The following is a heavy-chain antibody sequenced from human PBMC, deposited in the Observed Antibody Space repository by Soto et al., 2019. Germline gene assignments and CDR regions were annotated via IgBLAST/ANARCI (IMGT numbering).Heavy chain of an antibody. D-gene: IGHD2-15*01. V-gene: IGHV4-31*03. J-gene: IGHJ6*02. CDR2: IYYSGST. CDR3: ARGIRLLRYGMDV. Sequence: SETLSLTCTVSGGSISSGGYYWSWIRQHPGKGLEWIGYIYYSGSTYYNPSLKSRVTISVDTSKNQFSLKLSSVTAADTAVYYCARGIRLLRYGMDVWGQGTTVTVSS. CDR1: GGSISSGGYY.